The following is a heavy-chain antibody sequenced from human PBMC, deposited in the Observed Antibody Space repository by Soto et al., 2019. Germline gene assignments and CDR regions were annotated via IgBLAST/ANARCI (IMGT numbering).Heavy chain of an antibody. V-gene: IGHV1-69*01. Sequence: QVQLVQSGAEVKTPGSSVKVSCKASGGTFSSYAISWVRQAPGQGLEWMGGLIPIFGTANYAQKFQGRVTITADESTSTAYMELSSLRSEDTAVYYCARENGDYNPGYYYGMDVWGQGTTVTVSS. D-gene: IGHD4-17*01. CDR2: LIPIFGTA. CDR1: GGTFSSYA. J-gene: IGHJ6*02. CDR3: ARENGDYNPGYYYGMDV.